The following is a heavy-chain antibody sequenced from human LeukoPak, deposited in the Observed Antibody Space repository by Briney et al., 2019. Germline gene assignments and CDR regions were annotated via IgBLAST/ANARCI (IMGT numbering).Heavy chain of an antibody. V-gene: IGHV4-30-2*01. Sequence: SETLSLTCSVSGGSISSGAYSWSWIRQPPGKGLEWIGYIYHSGTTYYNPSLKSRVTISVDRSKNQFSLKLSSVTAADTGVYYCARSGGDDYGDSYYFDYWGQGTLVSVSS. CDR1: GGSISSGAYS. D-gene: IGHD4-17*01. J-gene: IGHJ4*02. CDR2: IYHSGTT. CDR3: ARSGGDDYGDSYYFDY.